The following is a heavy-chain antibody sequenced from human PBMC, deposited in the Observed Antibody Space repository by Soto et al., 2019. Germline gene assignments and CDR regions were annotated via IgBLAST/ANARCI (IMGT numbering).Heavy chain of an antibody. CDR2: IYYSGST. CDR1: GCAISTGGYY. D-gene: IGHD4-17*01. V-gene: IGHV4-31*03. J-gene: IGHJ4*02. Sequence: QVQLQESGPGLVKPSQTLSLTCTVSGCAISTGGYYWTWIRQHPGQGLEWIGYIYYSGSTYYNPSLKSRVTTSVDTSKNQFSLKLSSVTAADTAVYYCARGLSVPLFDNWGQGTLVTVSS. CDR3: ARGLSVPLFDN.